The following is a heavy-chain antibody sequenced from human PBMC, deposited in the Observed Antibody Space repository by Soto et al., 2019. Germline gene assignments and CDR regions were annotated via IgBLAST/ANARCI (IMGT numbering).Heavy chain of an antibody. V-gene: IGHV3-9*01. CDR3: AKGGEAVAGKKGIYFDY. D-gene: IGHD6-19*01. CDR2: ISWNSGSI. Sequence: DVQLVESGGGLVQPGRSLRLSCAASGFTFDDYAMHWVRQAPGKGLEWVSGISWNSGSIGYADSVKGRFTISRDNAKNSLYLQMNSLRAEDTALYYCAKGGEAVAGKKGIYFDYWGQGTLVTVSS. J-gene: IGHJ4*02. CDR1: GFTFDDYA.